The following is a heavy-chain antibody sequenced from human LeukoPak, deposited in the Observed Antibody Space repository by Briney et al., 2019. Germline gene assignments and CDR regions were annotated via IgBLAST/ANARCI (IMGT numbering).Heavy chain of an antibody. D-gene: IGHD2-2*01. Sequence: GGSLRLSCAASGFSFSSYAMSWVRQGPGKGLEWVSSVSGRGAATFYADSVRGRFTISRDNSQNILFLKMNSLRVDDTAVYFCAKDIRYEDYAYDIWGQGTMVTVSS. V-gene: IGHV3-23*01. CDR2: VSGRGAAT. CDR1: GFSFSSYA. CDR3: AKDIRYEDYAYDI. J-gene: IGHJ3*02.